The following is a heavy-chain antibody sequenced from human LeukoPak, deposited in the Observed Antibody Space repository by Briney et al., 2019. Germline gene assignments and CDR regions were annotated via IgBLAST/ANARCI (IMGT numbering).Heavy chain of an antibody. CDR1: GGSISSSSYY. D-gene: IGHD3-3*01. Sequence: SETLSLTYTVSGGSISSSSYYWGWIRQPPGKGLEWIGSIYYSGSTYYNPSLKSRVTISAVTSKNQFSLKMSSVTAADTAVYYCARHRRDSTSSTITINFYYYYYMDVWGKGTTVTISS. CDR3: ARHRRDSTSSTITINFYYYYYMDV. J-gene: IGHJ6*03. CDR2: IYYSGST. V-gene: IGHV4-39*01.